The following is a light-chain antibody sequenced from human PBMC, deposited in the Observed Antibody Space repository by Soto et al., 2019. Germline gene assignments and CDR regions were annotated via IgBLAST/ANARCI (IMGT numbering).Light chain of an antibody. V-gene: IGKV3-20*01. J-gene: IGKJ4*01. Sequence: TQSPSSLSASVGDRVTITCQAIQSVSSSYLAWYQQKPGQAPRLLIYGASSRATGIPDRFSGSGSGTDFTLTISRLEPEDFAVYYCQQYGSSPRLTFGGGTKVDIK. CDR1: QSVSSSY. CDR3: QQYGSSPRLT. CDR2: GAS.